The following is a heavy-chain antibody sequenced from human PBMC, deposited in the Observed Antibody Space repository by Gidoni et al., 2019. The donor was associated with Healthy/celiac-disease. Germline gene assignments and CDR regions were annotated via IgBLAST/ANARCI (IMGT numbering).Heavy chain of an antibody. CDR1: GSTFADYA. CDR2: ISWNSGSI. CDR3: AKGLWDSSGYYGVYYFDY. V-gene: IGHV3-9*01. D-gene: IGHD3-22*01. J-gene: IGHJ4*02. Sequence: EVQLLESGGGLVQPGRSLRLSCAASGSTFADYAKHWVRQAPGKGLEWVSGISWNSGSIGYADSVKGRFTISRDNAKNSLYLQMNSLRAEDTALYYCAKGLWDSSGYYGVYYFDYWGQGTLVTVSS.